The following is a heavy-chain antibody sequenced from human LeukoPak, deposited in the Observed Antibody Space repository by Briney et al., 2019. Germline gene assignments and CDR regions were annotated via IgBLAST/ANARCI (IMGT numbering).Heavy chain of an antibody. J-gene: IGHJ4*02. CDR2: IYSGGTT. V-gene: IGHV3-53*01. CDR3: ARDLDYAFDY. Sequence: GGSLRLSCAASGLTVSSNYMSWVRQAPGKGLEWVSVIYSGGTTYYTDSVKGRFTISRDNSRNILYLQMNSLRAEDTAVYYCARDLDYAFDYWGQGTLVTVSS. D-gene: IGHD4-17*01. CDR1: GLTVSSNY.